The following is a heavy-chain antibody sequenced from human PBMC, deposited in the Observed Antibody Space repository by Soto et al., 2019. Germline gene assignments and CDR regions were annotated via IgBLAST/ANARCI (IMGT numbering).Heavy chain of an antibody. CDR2: IYWNDDK. CDR3: ASLPALYGPGSYRFDD. D-gene: IGHD3-10*01. CDR1: GFSLSTNGVG. Sequence: QITLKESGPTLVNPTQTLTLTCTFSGFSLSTNGVGVGWIRQPPGKALEWVTLIYWNDDKRYSPSLRTRLTITNDTSKNQMVLRMTDVDPVDTATYYCASLPALYGPGSYRFDDWGQGTLVTVSS. V-gene: IGHV2-5*01. J-gene: IGHJ4*02.